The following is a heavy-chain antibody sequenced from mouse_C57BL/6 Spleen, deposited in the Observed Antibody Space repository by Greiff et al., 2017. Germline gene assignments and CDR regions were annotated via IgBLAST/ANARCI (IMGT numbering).Heavy chain of an antibody. CDR2: IYPSDSET. CDR3: ARSGYGPLFAY. Sequence: QVQLQQPGTELVRPGSSVKLSCKASGYTFTSYWMDWVKQRPGQGLEWIGNIYPSDSETHYNQKFKDKATLTVDKSSSTAYMQLSSLTSEDSAVYYCARSGYGPLFAYWGQGTLVTVSA. D-gene: IGHD1-1*02. CDR1: GYTFTSYW. J-gene: IGHJ3*01. V-gene: IGHV1-61*01.